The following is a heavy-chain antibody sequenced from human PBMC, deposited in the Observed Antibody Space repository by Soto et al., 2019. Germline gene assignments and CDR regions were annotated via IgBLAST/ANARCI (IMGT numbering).Heavy chain of an antibody. V-gene: IGHV3-30-3*01. CDR1: GFTFSSYA. J-gene: IGHJ6*02. D-gene: IGHD2-2*01. CDR2: ISSPSNKK. Sequence: GGPLDPSSQASGFTFSSYAMHWVRQARGKVQEWVAVISSPSNKKYYPDSVKGRFTISRHKSKKALYLQMNRMRAEGTCVYFGARDGSTSAYGMDVWGQGTTVTVSS. CDR3: ARDGSTSAYGMDV.